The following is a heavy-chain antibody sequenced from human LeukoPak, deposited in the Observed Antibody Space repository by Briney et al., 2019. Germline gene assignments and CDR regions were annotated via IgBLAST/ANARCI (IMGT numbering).Heavy chain of an antibody. J-gene: IGHJ4*02. CDR1: GFTFSSYS. CDR3: AREHEPMVVAATGFDY. D-gene: IGHD2-15*01. V-gene: IGHV3-48*02. CDR2: ISSSSGTI. Sequence: PGGSLRLSCAASGFTFSSYSMSWVRQAPGKGLEWVSYISSSSGTIYYADSVKGRFTISRDNAKNSLYLQMNSLRDEDTAVYYCAREHEPMVVAATGFDYWGQGTLVTVSS.